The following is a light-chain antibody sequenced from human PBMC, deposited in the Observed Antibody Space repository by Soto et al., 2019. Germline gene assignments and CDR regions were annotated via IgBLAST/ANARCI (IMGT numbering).Light chain of an antibody. J-gene: IGKJ1*01. CDR3: QQYDNWPWT. Sequence: EIVLTQSPGTLSLSPGERSTLSCRASQSIGDTLAWYQLKPGQAPRILIYGESSRVTGFPDRFSGSGSGTDLTLTISRLQSDDFAVYYCQQYDNWPWTCGQGTKVDIK. CDR2: GES. V-gene: IGKV3-15*01. CDR1: QSIGDT.